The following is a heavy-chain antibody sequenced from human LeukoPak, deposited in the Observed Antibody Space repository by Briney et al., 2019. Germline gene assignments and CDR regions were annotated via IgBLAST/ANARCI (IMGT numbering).Heavy chain of an antibody. CDR3: ARAPLLYCSSTSCPYNWFDP. V-gene: IGHV3-21*01. D-gene: IGHD2-2*01. J-gene: IGHJ5*02. CDR2: ISSSSSYI. Sequence: GGSLRLSCAASGFTFSSYAMNWVRQAPGKGLEWVSSISSSSSYIYYADSVKGRFTISRDNAKNSLYLQMNSLRAEDTAVYYCARAPLLYCSSTSCPYNWFDPWGQGTLVTVSS. CDR1: GFTFSSYA.